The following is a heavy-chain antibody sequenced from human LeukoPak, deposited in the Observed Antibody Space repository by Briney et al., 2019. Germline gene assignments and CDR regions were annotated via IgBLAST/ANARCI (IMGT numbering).Heavy chain of an antibody. Sequence: SETLSLTCTVSGGSISSSSYYWGWIRQPPGKGLEWIGSIYYSGSTYYNPSLKSRVTISVDTSKNQFSLKLSSVTAADTAVYYCARAGDYYDSSGYYEAFDIWGQGTMVTVSS. J-gene: IGHJ3*02. CDR3: ARAGDYYDSSGYYEAFDI. CDR2: IYYSGST. D-gene: IGHD3-22*01. V-gene: IGHV4-39*07. CDR1: GGSISSSSYY.